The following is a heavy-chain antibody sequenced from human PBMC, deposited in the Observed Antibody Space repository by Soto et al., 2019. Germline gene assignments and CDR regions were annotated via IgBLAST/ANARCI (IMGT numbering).Heavy chain of an antibody. CDR3: ARDWGINYYDSSGYSRGPFDY. V-gene: IGHV3-20*04. CDR2: INWNCGST. Sequence: GGSLRLSCAASGFTFDDYGMSWVRQAPGKGLEWVSGINWNCGSTGYADSVKGRFTISRDNAKNSLYLQMNSLRAEDTALYYCARDWGINYYDSSGYSRGPFDYWGQGTLVTVSS. J-gene: IGHJ4*02. CDR1: GFTFDDYG. D-gene: IGHD3-22*01.